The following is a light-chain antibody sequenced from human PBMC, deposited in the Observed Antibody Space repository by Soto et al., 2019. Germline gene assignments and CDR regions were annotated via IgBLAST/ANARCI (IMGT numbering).Light chain of an antibody. CDR2: GAS. CDR1: QSISIN. Sequence: EIVMTQSPAILSVSPGERATLSCRASQSISINLAWYQQKLGQAPRLLIYGASTRATDIPARFSGSGSETEFTLTISSLQSEDFAIYYCQQYDSWPPYTFGQGTKVEI. V-gene: IGKV3-15*01. CDR3: QQYDSWPPYT. J-gene: IGKJ2*01.